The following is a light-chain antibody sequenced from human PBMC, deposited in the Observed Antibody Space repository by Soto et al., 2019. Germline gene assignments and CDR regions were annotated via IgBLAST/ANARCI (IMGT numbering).Light chain of an antibody. J-gene: IGKJ1*01. V-gene: IGKV1-5*01. CDR1: QRISKW. CDR3: QQYHTSRT. Sequence: DIQMSQSPSTLPASVGDRVIITCRASQRISKWLDWYQQKPGKAPKLMIYDASTLEDGVPSRFSGSGSGSDFTLTISSLQPDDFATYYCQQYHTSRTFGQGTRVEI. CDR2: DAS.